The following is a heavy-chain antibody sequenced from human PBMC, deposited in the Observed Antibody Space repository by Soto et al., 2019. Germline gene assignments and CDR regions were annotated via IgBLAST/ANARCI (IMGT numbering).Heavy chain of an antibody. CDR3: ARGRYVDY. CDR2: ISAHNDNT. CDR1: GYTFTIYG. D-gene: IGHD1-1*01. J-gene: IGHJ4*02. Sequence: QVHLVQSGAEVKKPGASVKVSCKCSGYTFTIYGITWVRQAPGQVLEWRGWISAHNDNTDYAQKLQGRVPVTGDTSTDIAYMELIRLRSDDTGVSYGARGRYVDYWGQGALVTV. V-gene: IGHV1-18*01.